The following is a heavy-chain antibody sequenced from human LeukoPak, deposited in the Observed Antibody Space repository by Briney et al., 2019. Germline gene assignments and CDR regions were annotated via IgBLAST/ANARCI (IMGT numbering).Heavy chain of an antibody. Sequence: SGTLCLTCAVYGGSFSGYYWSWIRQPPGKGLEWIWQINHSGSTNLEPSLKSRVTISVATSKNQCSLKLSSVTAAATDVYYSARVSLVVPAVIVAEIRVVNWFDPWGQGTLVTVSS. D-gene: IGHD2-2*01. CDR1: GGSFSGYY. V-gene: IGHV4-34*01. CDR3: ARVSLVVPAVIVAEIRVVNWFDP. J-gene: IGHJ5*02. CDR2: INHSGST.